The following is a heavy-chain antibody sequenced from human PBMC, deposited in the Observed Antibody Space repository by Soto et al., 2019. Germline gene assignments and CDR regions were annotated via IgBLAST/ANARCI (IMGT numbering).Heavy chain of an antibody. Sequence: GASVRVSCKASGYTFTGYYMHWVRQAPGQGLERMGWINPNSGGTNYAQKFQGWVTMTRDTSISTAYMELSRLRSDDTAVYYCARDAVGYCSSTSCPSKGHFDYWGQGTLVTVSS. CDR2: INPNSGGT. CDR3: ARDAVGYCSSTSCPSKGHFDY. J-gene: IGHJ4*02. V-gene: IGHV1-2*04. CDR1: GYTFTGYY. D-gene: IGHD2-2*01.